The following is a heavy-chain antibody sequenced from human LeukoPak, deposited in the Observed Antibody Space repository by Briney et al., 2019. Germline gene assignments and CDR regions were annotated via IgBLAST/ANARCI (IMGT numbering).Heavy chain of an antibody. CDR2: IKSDGSST. V-gene: IGHV3-74*01. J-gene: IGHJ4*02. D-gene: IGHD4-23*01. CDR1: GFTFSSFW. Sequence: GGSLRLSCAASGFTFSSFWMHWVRQAPGKGLVWVSRIKSDGSSTSYADSVKGRFTISRDNAKNTLYLQMNSPRAEDTAVYYCARDLDYGGYSNFEYWGQGTLVTVSS. CDR3: ARDLDYGGYSNFEY.